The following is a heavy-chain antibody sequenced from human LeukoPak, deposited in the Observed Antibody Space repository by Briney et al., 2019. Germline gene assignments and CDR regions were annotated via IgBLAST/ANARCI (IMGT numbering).Heavy chain of an antibody. CDR3: ARLASTVTSPLDY. CDR2: IPWHGNNP. Sequence: PGGSLRPSCAASGFTFSSYTMHWVRQAPGKGLEWVALIPWHGNNPYYADSVQGRFTISRDSSRNTLYLQMNSLRTEDTAEYYCARLASTVTSPLDYWGQGTLVTVSS. D-gene: IGHD4-11*01. V-gene: IGHV3-30*04. J-gene: IGHJ4*02. CDR1: GFTFSSYT.